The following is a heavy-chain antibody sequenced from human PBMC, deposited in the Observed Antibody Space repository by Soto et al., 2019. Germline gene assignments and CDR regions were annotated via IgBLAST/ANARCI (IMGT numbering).Heavy chain of an antibody. J-gene: IGHJ4*02. CDR1: GYSFAGYW. Sequence: PGESLKISCKGSGYSFAGYWITWVRQKPGKGLEWMGRIDPSDSQTYYSPSFRGHVTISATKSITTVFLQWSSLRASDTAMYYCARQIYDSDTGPNFQYSFDSWGQGTPLTVSS. V-gene: IGHV5-10-1*01. D-gene: IGHD3-22*01. CDR2: IDPSDSQT. CDR3: ARQIYDSDTGPNFQYSFDS.